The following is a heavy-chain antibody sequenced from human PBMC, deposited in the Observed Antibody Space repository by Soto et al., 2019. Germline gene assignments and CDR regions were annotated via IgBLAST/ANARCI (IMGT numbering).Heavy chain of an antibody. CDR1: GYTFTSYG. Sequence: ASVKVSCKASGYTFTSYGISWVRQAPGQGLEWMGWINPGNSNTKYSQKFQGRFTMTRDTSASTAYMELSSLRSGDTAVYYCAREYCTSTSCYSFFDPWGQGTLVTVSS. CDR2: INPGNSNT. D-gene: IGHD2-2*01. CDR3: AREYCTSTSCYSFFDP. J-gene: IGHJ5*02. V-gene: IGHV1-18*01.